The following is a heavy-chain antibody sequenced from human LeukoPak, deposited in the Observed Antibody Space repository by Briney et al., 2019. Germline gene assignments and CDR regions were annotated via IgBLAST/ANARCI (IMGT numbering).Heavy chain of an antibody. Sequence: ASVKVSCKASGGTFSSYAISWVRQAPGQGLEWMGWINPNSGGTNYAQKFQGWVTMTRDTSISTAYMELSRLRSDDTAVYYCAREGGYSYAYYYYGMDVWGQGTTVTVSS. V-gene: IGHV1-2*04. D-gene: IGHD5-18*01. CDR3: AREGGYSYAYYYYGMDV. CDR1: GGTFSSYA. CDR2: INPNSGGT. J-gene: IGHJ6*02.